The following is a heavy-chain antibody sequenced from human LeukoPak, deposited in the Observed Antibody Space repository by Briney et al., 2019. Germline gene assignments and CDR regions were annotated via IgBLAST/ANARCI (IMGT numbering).Heavy chain of an antibody. CDR3: AKSGAAADAFHN. CDR1: GFSFRDYA. CDR2: ITNSGATT. D-gene: IGHD6-13*01. Sequence: GGSFRLSCAASGFSFRDYAMHWVRQAPGKGLEWVSSITNSGATTFYADSVKGRFTISRDNSKNSLFLQMERLRTEDTALYYCAKSGAAADAFHNWGQGTLVTVSS. V-gene: IGHV3-23*01. J-gene: IGHJ4*02.